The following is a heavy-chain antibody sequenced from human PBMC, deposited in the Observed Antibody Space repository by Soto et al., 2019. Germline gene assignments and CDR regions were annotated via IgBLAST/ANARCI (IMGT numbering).Heavy chain of an antibody. V-gene: IGHV1-18*04. J-gene: IGHJ4*02. Sequence: QVRLVQSGAEVKKPGASVKVSCKASGYTFTSYGISWVRQAPGPGLEWMGWISAYNGNTNYAQKLQGRDTMTTDTSTSTAYMELRSLRSDYTAVYYCARDMAARGIFDYWGQGTLVTFSS. CDR3: ARDMAARGIFDY. CDR1: GYTFTSYG. D-gene: IGHD6-6*01. CDR2: ISAYNGNT.